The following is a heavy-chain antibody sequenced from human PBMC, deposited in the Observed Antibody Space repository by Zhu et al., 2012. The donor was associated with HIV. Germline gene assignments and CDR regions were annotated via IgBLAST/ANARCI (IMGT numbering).Heavy chain of an antibody. CDR3: ARWRYYYGSRTDPGGFDI. D-gene: IGHD3-10*01. Sequence: EVQLVESGGGLVQPGGSLRLSCAASGFTFSSYWMSWVRQAPGKGLEWVANIKQDDKYYVDSVKGRFTISRDNAKNSLYLQMNSLRAEDTAVYYCARWRYYYGSRTDPGGFDIWGQGTMVTVSS. V-gene: IGHV3-7*01. CDR2: IKQDDK. J-gene: IGHJ3*02. CDR1: GFTFSSYW.